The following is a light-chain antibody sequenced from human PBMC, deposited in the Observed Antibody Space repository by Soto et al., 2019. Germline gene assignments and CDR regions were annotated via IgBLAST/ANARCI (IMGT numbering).Light chain of an antibody. Sequence: EIELTQSPATLSLSLGERATLSCRASQSISSNLAWYQQKPGQAPRLLIYGASTRAPDISARFSGSGSGTEFTLTISSLQSADFAVYYCQHYNNWPPLTFGGGTKVDIK. CDR1: QSISSN. CDR3: QHYNNWPPLT. V-gene: IGKV3-15*01. CDR2: GAS. J-gene: IGKJ4*01.